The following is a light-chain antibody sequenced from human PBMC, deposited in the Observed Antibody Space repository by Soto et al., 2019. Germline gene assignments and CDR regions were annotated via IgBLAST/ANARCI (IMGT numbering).Light chain of an antibody. J-gene: IGLJ1*01. V-gene: IGLV1-40*01. CDR3: QAYDSSLSGYV. CDR2: GNS. CDR1: SSNIGAGYD. Sequence: QSVLTQPPSVSGAPGQRVTISCTGSSSNIGAGYDVHWYQQLPGTAPKLLIYGNSNRPSGVPDRFSGSKSRTSASLAITGLLAEDEADYYCQAYDSSLSGYVFGTGTKLTVL.